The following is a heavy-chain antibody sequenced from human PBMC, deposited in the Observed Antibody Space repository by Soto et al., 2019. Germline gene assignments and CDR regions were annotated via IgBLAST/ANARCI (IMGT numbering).Heavy chain of an antibody. Sequence: EVQLLESGGGLAQPGGSLRLSCAASGFTISSYAMSWVRQAPGKGLEWVSAITAGGGSTYYTDSVKGRFTISTDNSNNTLYLQMNSLRAEDTAVYYCAKGDGLGYCSGGTCYSFDYWGQGTLVAVSS. D-gene: IGHD2-15*01. CDR3: AKGDGLGYCSGGTCYSFDY. CDR2: ITAGGGST. V-gene: IGHV3-23*01. J-gene: IGHJ4*02. CDR1: GFTISSYA.